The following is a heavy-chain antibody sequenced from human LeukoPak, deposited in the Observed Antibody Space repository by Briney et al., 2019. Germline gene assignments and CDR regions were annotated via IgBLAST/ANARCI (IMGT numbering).Heavy chain of an antibody. V-gene: IGHV4-38-2*02. CDR3: ARTYSSSWTLRKYYFDY. D-gene: IGHD6-13*01. Sequence: SETLSLTCTVSGFSITSGYFWGWIRQPAGKGLEWIGRISSSGSTNYNPSLKSRVTISVDTSKNQFSLKLSSVTAADTAVYYCARTYSSSWTLRKYYFDYWGQGTLVTVSS. J-gene: IGHJ4*02. CDR1: GFSITSGYF. CDR2: ISSSGST.